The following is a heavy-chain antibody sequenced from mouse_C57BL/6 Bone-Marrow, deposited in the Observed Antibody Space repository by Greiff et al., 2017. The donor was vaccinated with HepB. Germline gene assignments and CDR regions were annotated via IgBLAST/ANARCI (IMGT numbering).Heavy chain of an antibody. CDR2: IYPGSGST. V-gene: IGHV1-55*01. Sequence: VQLQQPGAELVKPGASVKMSCKASGYTFTSYWITWVKQRPGQGLEWIGDIYPGSGSTNYNEKFKSKATLTVDTSSSTAYMQLSSLTSEDSAVYYCASNTTALGGAMDYWGQGTSVTVSS. CDR3: ASNTTALGGAMDY. J-gene: IGHJ4*01. CDR1: GYTFTSYW. D-gene: IGHD1-2*01.